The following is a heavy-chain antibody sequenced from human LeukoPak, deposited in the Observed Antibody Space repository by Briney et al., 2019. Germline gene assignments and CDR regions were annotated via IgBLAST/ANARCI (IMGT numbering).Heavy chain of an antibody. D-gene: IGHD3-3*01. CDR1: GFTFSSHW. V-gene: IGHV3-7*01. J-gene: IGHJ4*02. Sequence: QSGGSLRLSCAGSGFTFSSHWIGWVRQAPGKGLEWVANINQDGSEKNYVDSVKGRFTFSRDNAKNALWLQMNSLSAEDTAVYYCARAKPTYYDFWSGYNYDYWGQGTLVTVSS. CDR2: INQDGSEK. CDR3: ARAKPTYYDFWSGYNYDY.